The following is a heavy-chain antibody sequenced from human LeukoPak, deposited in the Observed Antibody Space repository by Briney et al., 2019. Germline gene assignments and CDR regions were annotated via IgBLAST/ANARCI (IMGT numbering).Heavy chain of an antibody. J-gene: IGHJ6*02. CDR2: ISSSSSTI. Sequence: PGGSLRLSCAASGFTFSSYSMNWVRQAPGKGLEWVSYISSSSSTIYYADSVKGRFTISRDNSKNTLYLQMNSLRAEDTAVYYCARDSQGADDYGGNSDDYYYYGMDVWGQGTTVTVSS. V-gene: IGHV3-48*01. D-gene: IGHD4-23*01. CDR3: ARDSQGADDYGGNSDDYYYYGMDV. CDR1: GFTFSSYS.